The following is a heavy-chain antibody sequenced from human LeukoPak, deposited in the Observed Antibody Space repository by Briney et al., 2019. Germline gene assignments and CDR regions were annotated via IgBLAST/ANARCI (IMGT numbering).Heavy chain of an antibody. CDR3: AGSPPLGSNNDYFTPFDY. CDR1: GGSISNYY. D-gene: IGHD3-16*01. V-gene: IGHV4-59*01. Sequence: PSETLSLTCTVSGGSISNYYWSWIRQPPGKGLEWIGYMYYTGDTYYNPSLKNRVTISVDTSKNQFSLKLSSVTAADTAVYFCAGSPPLGSNNDYFTPFDYWGQGTLVTVSS. J-gene: IGHJ4*02. CDR2: MYYTGDT.